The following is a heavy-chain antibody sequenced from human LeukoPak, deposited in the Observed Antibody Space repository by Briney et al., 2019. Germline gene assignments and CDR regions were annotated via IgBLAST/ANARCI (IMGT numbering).Heavy chain of an antibody. V-gene: IGHV1-18*01. Sequence: ASVKVSCKASGYTFTNYIISWVRQAPGQGLEWMGWISAYNGSTNYARKLQGRVTMTTDTSTATAYMELRSLRSDDTAVYYCARGGNYFRFDPWGQGTLVTVSS. CDR2: ISAYNGST. CDR1: GYTFTNYI. CDR3: ARGGNYFRFDP. D-gene: IGHD1-26*01. J-gene: IGHJ5*02.